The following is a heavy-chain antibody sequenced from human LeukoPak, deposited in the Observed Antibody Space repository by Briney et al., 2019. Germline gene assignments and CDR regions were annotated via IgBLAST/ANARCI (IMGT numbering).Heavy chain of an antibody. J-gene: IGHJ4*02. CDR1: GYTFTSYD. CDR2: MNPNSGNT. Sequence: ASVKVSCKASGYTFTSYDINWVRQATGQGLEWMGWMNPNSGNTGYAQKFQGRVTMTRNTSISTAYMELSSLRSEDTAVYYCFGVLNYYDSSGSGAPHDYWGQGTLVTVSS. D-gene: IGHD3-22*01. CDR3: FGVLNYYDSSGSGAPHDY. V-gene: IGHV1-8*01.